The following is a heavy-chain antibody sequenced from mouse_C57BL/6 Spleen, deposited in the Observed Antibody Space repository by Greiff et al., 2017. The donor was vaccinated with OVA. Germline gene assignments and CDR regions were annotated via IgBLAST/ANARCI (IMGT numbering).Heavy chain of an antibody. CDR3: ASYDYFDY. Sequence: EVQLQQSGPELVKPGASVKISCKASGYTFTDYYMNWVKQSHGKSLEWIGDINPNNGGTSYNQKFKGKATLTVDKSSSTAYMELRSLTSEDSAVYYCASYDYFDYWGQGTTLTVSS. J-gene: IGHJ2*01. V-gene: IGHV1-26*01. CDR1: GYTFTDYY. CDR2: INPNNGGT. D-gene: IGHD2-12*01.